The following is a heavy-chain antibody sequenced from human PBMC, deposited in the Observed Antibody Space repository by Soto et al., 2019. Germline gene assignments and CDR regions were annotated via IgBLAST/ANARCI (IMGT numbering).Heavy chain of an antibody. CDR1: GFSLSTSGVG. Sequence: QITLKESGPTLVKPTQTLTLTCTFSGFSLSTSGVGVAWIRQPPGKALEWLAHIYWDDDKRYSPSLKSRLTITTDTSKNQALLTMTTMDPVDPATYYRARRPTYCRGNCYSGFDYWGQGTPVTVPS. CDR2: IYWDDDK. CDR3: ARRPTYCRGNCYSGFDY. V-gene: IGHV2-5*02. J-gene: IGHJ4*02. D-gene: IGHD2-21*02.